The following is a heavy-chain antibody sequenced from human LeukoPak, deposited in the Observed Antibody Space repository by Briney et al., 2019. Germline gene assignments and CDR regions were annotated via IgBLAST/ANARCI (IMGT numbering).Heavy chain of an antibody. CDR2: MYSTGST. Sequence: RASETLSLTCTVSGGSITSYYWSWIRQPAGKGLQWIGRMYSTGSTNYNPSLKSRVSMSLDTSKNQFSLEVRSVTAADTAVYYCARDFDGGYHAAMWGTFDIWGQGTMVTVSS. CDR1: GGSITSYY. D-gene: IGHD4-23*01. V-gene: IGHV4-4*07. CDR3: ARDFDGGYHAAMWGTFDI. J-gene: IGHJ3*02.